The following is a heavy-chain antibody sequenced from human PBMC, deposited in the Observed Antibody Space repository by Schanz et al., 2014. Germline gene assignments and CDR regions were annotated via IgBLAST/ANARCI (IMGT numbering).Heavy chain of an antibody. J-gene: IGHJ4*02. D-gene: IGHD3-10*01. CDR1: GFSFSDYD. CDR2: LRSDGSRR. CDR3: AKDPPRGVRTPIKPTLDY. V-gene: IGHV3-30*02. Sequence: VQLVESGGGVVQPGGSLRLSCAGSGFSFSDYDMYWIRQAPGKGLEWLAFLRSDGSRRDYADSVKGRFTISRDNSRNTLSLQMSSLRPEDTAVYYCAKDPPRGVRTPIKPTLDYWGQGTRVTVS.